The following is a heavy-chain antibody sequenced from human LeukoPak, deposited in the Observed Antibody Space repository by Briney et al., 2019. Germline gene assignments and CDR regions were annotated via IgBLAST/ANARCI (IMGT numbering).Heavy chain of an antibody. CDR2: MYYSGST. D-gene: IGHD3-3*01. CDR3: ARVMTIFGVAPTFAFDY. Sequence: PSETLSLTCTVSGGSISRSTYYWGWIRQPPGKGLEWIGNMYYSGSTYYNPSLKSRVTISVDTSKNQFSLKLSSVTAADTAVYYCARVMTIFGVAPTFAFDYWGQGTLVTVSS. J-gene: IGHJ4*02. V-gene: IGHV4-39*01. CDR1: GGSISRSTYY.